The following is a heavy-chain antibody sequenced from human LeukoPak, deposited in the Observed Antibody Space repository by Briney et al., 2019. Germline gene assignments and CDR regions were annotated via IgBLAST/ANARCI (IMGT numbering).Heavy chain of an antibody. D-gene: IGHD2-21*02. Sequence: ASVKVSCKASGYTFTSYGISWVRQAPGQGLEWMGWISAYNGNTNYAQKLQGRVTITADKSTSTAYMELSSLRSEDTAVYYCARDPCGADCHDEYFQYWGQGTLVTVSS. CDR3: ARDPCGADCHDEYFQY. CDR1: GYTFTSYG. CDR2: ISAYNGNT. J-gene: IGHJ1*01. V-gene: IGHV1-18*01.